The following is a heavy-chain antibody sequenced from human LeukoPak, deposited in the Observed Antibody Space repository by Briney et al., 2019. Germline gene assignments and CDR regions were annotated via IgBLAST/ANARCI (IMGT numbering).Heavy chain of an antibody. J-gene: IGHJ6*03. CDR1: GFTFNNYG. V-gene: IGHV3-23*01. CDR2: ISASGGDT. CDR3: AKDGTYGDRRYYYYYMDV. Sequence: PGGSLRLSCAASGFTFNNYGMSWVRQAPGKGLEWVSSISASGGDTYYADSVKGRFTISRDNSKSTLYLQMNSLRAEDTAVYYCAKDGTYGDRRYYYYYMDVWGKGTTVTVSS. D-gene: IGHD4-17*01.